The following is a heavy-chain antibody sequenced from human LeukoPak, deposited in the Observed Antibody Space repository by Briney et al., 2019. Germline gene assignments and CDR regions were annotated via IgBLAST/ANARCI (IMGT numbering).Heavy chain of an antibody. V-gene: IGHV3-30-3*01. CDR3: ARDGHDCSSTSCSAMGAFDI. Sequence: GGSLRLSCAASGFTFSTYWMTWVRQAPGKGLEWVAVISYDGSNKYYADSVKGRFTISRDNSKNTLYLQMNSLRAEDTAVYYCARDGHDCSSTSCSAMGAFDIWGQGTMVTVSS. J-gene: IGHJ3*02. CDR2: ISYDGSNK. CDR1: GFTFSTYW. D-gene: IGHD2-2*01.